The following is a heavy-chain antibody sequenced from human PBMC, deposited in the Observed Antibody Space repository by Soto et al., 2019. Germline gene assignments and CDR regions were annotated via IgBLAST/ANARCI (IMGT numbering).Heavy chain of an antibody. CDR2: ISGSGGST. Sequence: GGSLRLSCAASGFTFSSYAMSWVRQAPGKGLEWVSAISGSGGSTYYADSVKGRFTISRDNSKNTLYLQMNSLRAEDTAVYYCAKDRASVPAPGGELIYYYYMDVWGKGTTVTVSS. D-gene: IGHD2-2*01. CDR1: GFTFSSYA. J-gene: IGHJ6*03. V-gene: IGHV3-23*01. CDR3: AKDRASVPAPGGELIYYYYMDV.